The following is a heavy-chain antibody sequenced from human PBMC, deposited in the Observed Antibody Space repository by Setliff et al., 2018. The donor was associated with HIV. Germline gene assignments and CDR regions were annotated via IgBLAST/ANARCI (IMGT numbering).Heavy chain of an antibody. CDR2: IYIYNSGST. Sequence: SETLSLTCTVSGGSFSGYYWSWIRQPPGKGLEWIGYIYIYNSGSTNYNPSLKSRVTISLDTSKNQFSLKLSSVTAADTAVYYCARDASFAYWGQGTLVTVSS. J-gene: IGHJ4*02. CDR3: ARDASFAY. CDR1: GGSFSGYY. V-gene: IGHV4-59*01.